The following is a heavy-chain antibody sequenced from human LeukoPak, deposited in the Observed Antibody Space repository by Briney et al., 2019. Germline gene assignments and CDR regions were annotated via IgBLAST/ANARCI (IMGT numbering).Heavy chain of an antibody. CDR1: GFTFSSYA. J-gene: IGHJ6*02. D-gene: IGHD3-3*01. CDR3: AREVRGTIFGVVIIGYYYYGMDV. V-gene: IGHV3-30-3*01. CDR2: ISYDGSNK. Sequence: GGSLRLSCAASGFTFSSYAMHWVRQAPGKGLEWVAVISYDGSNKYYADSVKGRFTISRDNAKNSLYLQMNSLRAEDTAVYYCAREVRGTIFGVVIIGYYYYGMDVWGQGTTVTVSS.